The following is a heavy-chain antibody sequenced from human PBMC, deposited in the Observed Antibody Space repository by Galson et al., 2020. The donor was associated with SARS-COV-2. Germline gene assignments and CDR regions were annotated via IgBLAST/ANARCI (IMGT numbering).Heavy chain of an antibody. CDR3: ARGGIARSGSIYNWFDP. V-gene: IGHV1-8*01. CDR1: GYTFTSYD. D-gene: IGHD3-22*01. CDR2: MNPNSGHT. Sequence: ASVKVSCKASGYTFTSYDINWVRQATGQGLEWMGWMNPNSGHTGYAQKFQGRVTMTRNTSISTAYMELSSLRSEDTAVYYCARGGIARSGSIYNWFDPWGQGTLVTVSS. J-gene: IGHJ5*02.